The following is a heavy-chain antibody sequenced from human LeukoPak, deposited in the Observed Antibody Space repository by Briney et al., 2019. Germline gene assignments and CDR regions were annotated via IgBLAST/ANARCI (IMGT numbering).Heavy chain of an antibody. Sequence: GGSLRLSCAASGFTFSSYAMNWVRQAPGKGLEWVSSISSSSSYIYYADSVKGRFTISRDNAKNSLYLQMNSLRAEDTAVYYCARGVRRYYDILTGRYGMDVGGQGTTVTVSS. CDR1: GFTFSSYA. J-gene: IGHJ6*02. D-gene: IGHD3-9*01. V-gene: IGHV3-21*01. CDR2: ISSSSSYI. CDR3: ARGVRRYYDILTGRYGMDV.